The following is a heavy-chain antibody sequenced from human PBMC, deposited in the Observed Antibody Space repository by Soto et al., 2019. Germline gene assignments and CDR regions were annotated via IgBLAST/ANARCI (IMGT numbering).Heavy chain of an antibody. CDR2: IYYSGST. V-gene: IGHV4-30-4*01. CDR1: GGSISSGDYY. Sequence: QVQLQESGPGLVKPSQTLSLTCTVSGGSISSGDYYWSWIRQPPGKGLEWIGYIYYSGSTYYNPSLQRRVTISVDTSKTQFSRKLSSVTAADTAVYYCARAMVVTQNWFAPWGQGTLVTVSS. D-gene: IGHD2-21*02. J-gene: IGHJ5*02. CDR3: ARAMVVTQNWFAP.